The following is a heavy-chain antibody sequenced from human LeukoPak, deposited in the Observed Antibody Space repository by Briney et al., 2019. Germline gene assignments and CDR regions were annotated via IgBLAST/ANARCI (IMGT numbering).Heavy chain of an antibody. CDR1: GGSITRPY. V-gene: IGHV4-4*09. J-gene: IGHJ4*02. D-gene: IGHD3-9*01. CDR2: IFNDART. CDR3: ARYMYYDILTGYYYFDY. Sequence: TSETLSLTCAVSGGSITRPYWSWIRQSPGKGLGWIGYIFNDARTDYNPSLKSRVTISVDTSKNQFSLKLTSVTAADTAVYYCARYMYYDILTGYYYFDYWGQGTLVTVSS.